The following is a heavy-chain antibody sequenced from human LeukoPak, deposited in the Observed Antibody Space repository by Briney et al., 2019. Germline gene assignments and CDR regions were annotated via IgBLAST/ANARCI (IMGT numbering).Heavy chain of an antibody. CDR1: GGTFSSYA. CDR2: IIPIFGTA. Sequence: SVTVSCTASGGTFSSYAISWVRQAPGQGLEWMGGIIPIFGTANYAQKFQGRVTITADESTSTAYMELSSLRSEDTAVYYCAREGTIAAANSGSYYDYWGQGTLVTVSS. J-gene: IGHJ4*02. D-gene: IGHD6-13*01. CDR3: AREGTIAAANSGSYYDY. V-gene: IGHV1-69*13.